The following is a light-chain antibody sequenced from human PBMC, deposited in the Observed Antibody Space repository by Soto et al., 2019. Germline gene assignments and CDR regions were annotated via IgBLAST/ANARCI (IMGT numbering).Light chain of an antibody. Sequence: SSELAQAPSVSVAPGQTARLTCGGNNIASKSVHWYQQKPGQAPVLVVYDDDDRPSGIPARFSGSNSGNTATLTIRRVEAGDEADYYCQVWDGSSDHVVFGGGTKLTVL. CDR2: DDD. CDR1: NIASKS. V-gene: IGLV3-21*02. CDR3: QVWDGSSDHVV. J-gene: IGLJ3*02.